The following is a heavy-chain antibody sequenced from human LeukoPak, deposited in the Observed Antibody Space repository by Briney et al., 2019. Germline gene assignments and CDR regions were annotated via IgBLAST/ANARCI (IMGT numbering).Heavy chain of an antibody. J-gene: IGHJ4*02. Sequence: SETLSLTCTVSGGSITSHYWSWCRQPPGKGLEGIGDGYYSGTTNYNPSLKSRITISFDASKNQFSLKLTSVPPADTAVYYCARGRGRDGDNLTPWGQGTLVTVSS. CDR1: GGSITSHY. D-gene: IGHD5-24*01. CDR2: GYYSGTT. CDR3: ARGRGRDGDNLTP. V-gene: IGHV4-59*11.